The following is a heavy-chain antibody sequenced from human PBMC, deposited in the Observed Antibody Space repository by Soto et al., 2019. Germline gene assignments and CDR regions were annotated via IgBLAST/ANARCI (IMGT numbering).Heavy chain of an antibody. V-gene: IGHV1-18*01. Sequence: ASLKVYCKSSGYTFTSYGINWVRQTHGQGLELLGWISAYDGNTNYAQILQGRVSMTTDTSTNTAYMEVRSLRSDDTAVYYCARGGYYDSSGSRNYYYYGMNVWGQGTTVTVSS. CDR2: ISAYDGNT. CDR3: ARGGYYDSSGSRNYYYYGMNV. D-gene: IGHD3-22*01. J-gene: IGHJ6*02. CDR1: GYTFTSYG.